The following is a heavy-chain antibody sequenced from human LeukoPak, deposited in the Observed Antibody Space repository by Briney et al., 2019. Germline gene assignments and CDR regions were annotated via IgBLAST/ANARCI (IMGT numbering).Heavy chain of an antibody. J-gene: IGHJ4*02. D-gene: IGHD5-18*01. CDR2: ISAYNGNT. CDR1: GYTFTSYG. Sequence: GAPVKVSCKASGYTFTSYGISWVRQAPGQGLEWMGWISAYNGNTNYAQKLQGRVTMTTDTSTSTAYMELRSLRSDDTAVYYCAGGRRGYSYGSLDYWGQGTLVTVSS. V-gene: IGHV1-18*01. CDR3: AGGRRGYSYGSLDY.